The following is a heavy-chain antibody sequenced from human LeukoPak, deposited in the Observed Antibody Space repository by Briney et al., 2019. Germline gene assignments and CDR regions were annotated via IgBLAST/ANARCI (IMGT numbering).Heavy chain of an antibody. CDR2: INPNSGGT. Sequence: ASVKVSCKASGYTFTGYYMHWVRQAPGQGLEWMGWINPNSGGTNYAPKFQGRVTMTRDTSISTAYMELSRLRSDDTAVYYCARDGYYYDSSQVYAFDIWGQGTMVTVSS. D-gene: IGHD3-22*01. J-gene: IGHJ3*02. CDR1: GYTFTGYY. CDR3: ARDGYYYDSSQVYAFDI. V-gene: IGHV1-2*02.